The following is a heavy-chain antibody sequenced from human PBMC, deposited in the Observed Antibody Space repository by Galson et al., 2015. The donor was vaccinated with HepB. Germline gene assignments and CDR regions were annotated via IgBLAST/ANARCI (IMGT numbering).Heavy chain of an antibody. CDR1: GYTFTSYA. CDR3: ARDADYYDSYFDY. J-gene: IGHJ4*02. CDR2: INAGNGNT. V-gene: IGHV1-3*01. Sequence: SVKVSCKASGYTFTSYAMHWVRQAPGQRLEWMGWINAGNGNTKYSQKFQGRVTITRDTSVSTAYMELSSLRSEDTAVYYCARDADYYDSYFDYWGQGTLVTVSS. D-gene: IGHD3-22*01.